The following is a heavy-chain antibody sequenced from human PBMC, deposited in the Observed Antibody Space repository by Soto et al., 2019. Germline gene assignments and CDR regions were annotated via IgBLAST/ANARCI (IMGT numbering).Heavy chain of an antibody. CDR1: GYTFTGYY. CDR3: ARGSNCSGGSCYSGRHYFDY. V-gene: IGHV1-2*04. D-gene: IGHD2-15*01. J-gene: IGHJ4*02. CDR2: INPNSGGT. Sequence: QVQLVQSGAEVKKPGASVKVSCKASGYTFTGYYMHWVRQAPGQGLEWMGWINPNSGGTNYAQKFQGWVTMTRDTSISTAYMELGRLRSDDTAVYYCARGSNCSGGSCYSGRHYFDYWGQGTLVTVSS.